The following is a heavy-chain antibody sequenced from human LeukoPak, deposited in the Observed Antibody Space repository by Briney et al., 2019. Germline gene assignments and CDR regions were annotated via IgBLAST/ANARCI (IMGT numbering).Heavy chain of an antibody. D-gene: IGHD3-22*01. Sequence: GGSLRLFCVASGFTFSNYAMSWVRQSPGKGLEWFSAINSGGTTFYADSVKCRFTISRDNSKNTLNLQMNSLRAEDTAVYYCANRNTSGYYYFDYWGQGTLVTVSS. J-gene: IGHJ4*02. CDR3: ANRNTSGYYYFDY. V-gene: IGHV3-23*01. CDR2: INSGGTT. CDR1: GFTFSNYA.